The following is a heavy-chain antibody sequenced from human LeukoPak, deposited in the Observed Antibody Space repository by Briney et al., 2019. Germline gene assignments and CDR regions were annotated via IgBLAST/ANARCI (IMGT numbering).Heavy chain of an antibody. J-gene: IGHJ3*02. CDR3: ASLHRGYSYGYGDAFDI. Sequence: SETLSLTCTVSGGSISSYYWSWIRQPAGKGLEWIGRIYTSGSTDYNPSLTSRVTMSVDTSKNQFSLKMSSVTAADTAVYYCASLHRGYSYGYGDAFDIWGQGTMVTVSS. CDR1: GGSISSYY. V-gene: IGHV4-4*07. CDR2: IYTSGST. D-gene: IGHD5-18*01.